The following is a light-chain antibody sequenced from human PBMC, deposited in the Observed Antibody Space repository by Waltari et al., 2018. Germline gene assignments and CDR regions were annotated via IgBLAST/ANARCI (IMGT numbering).Light chain of an antibody. CDR1: QSLLHSNAYNY. CDR3: MQALQTPLT. CDR2: LGS. Sequence: DIVMTQSPLSLPVTPGDPASISCRSTQSLLHSNAYNYLDWYLQKPGQSPQLLSYLGSNRASGVPDRFSGSGSGTDFTLKISRVEAEDVGVYYCMQALQTPLTFGGGTKVEIK. J-gene: IGKJ4*01. V-gene: IGKV2-28*01.